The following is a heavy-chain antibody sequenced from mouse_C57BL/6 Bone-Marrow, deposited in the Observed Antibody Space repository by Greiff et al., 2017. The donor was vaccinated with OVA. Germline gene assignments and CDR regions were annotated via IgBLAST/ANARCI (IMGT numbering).Heavy chain of an antibody. J-gene: IGHJ3*01. Sequence: EVKLVESGGDLVKPGGSLKLSCAASGFTFSSYGMSWVRQTPDKRLEWVATISSGGSYTYYPDSVKGRFTISRDNAKNTLYLQMSSLKSEDTAMYYCARHIYYYGSSPWFAYWGQGTLVTVSA. CDR3: ARHIYYYGSSPWFAY. D-gene: IGHD1-1*01. CDR1: GFTFSSYG. V-gene: IGHV5-6*01. CDR2: ISSGGSYT.